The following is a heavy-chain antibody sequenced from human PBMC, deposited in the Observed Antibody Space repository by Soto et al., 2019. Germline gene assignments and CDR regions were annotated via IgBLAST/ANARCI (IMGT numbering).Heavy chain of an antibody. J-gene: IGHJ4*02. CDR1: GYTFSDYG. D-gene: IGHD1-26*01. V-gene: IGHV1-18*01. CDR2: TSPKNGDT. Sequence: ASVKVSCKASGYTFSDYGVSWVRQAPGQGLEWMGWTSPKNGDTNYAQKFRGRVTMTADTVTSTVYLDLRSLKSDGTAVYYCARERSDLPPDHWGQGTQVTVSS. CDR3: ARERSDLPPDH.